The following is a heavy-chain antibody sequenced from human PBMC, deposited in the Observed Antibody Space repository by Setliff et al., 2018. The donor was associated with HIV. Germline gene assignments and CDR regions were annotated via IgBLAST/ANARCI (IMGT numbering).Heavy chain of an antibody. V-gene: IGHV1-46*01. D-gene: IGHD2-15*01. CDR3: ARDRGGSWTFDH. CDR2: INPNEIMA. Sequence: ASVKVSCKTSGYIFTSQHLHWVRQAPGQGPEWMGFINPNEIMAHYAQKFQDRVALTRDTSTGTVYMELRSLRSEDTAVYYCARDRGGSWTFDHWGQGTLVTVSS. J-gene: IGHJ4*02. CDR1: GYIFTSQH.